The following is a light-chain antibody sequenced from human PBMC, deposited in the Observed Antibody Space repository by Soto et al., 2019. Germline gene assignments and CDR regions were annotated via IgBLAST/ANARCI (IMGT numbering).Light chain of an antibody. V-gene: IGKV3-20*01. CDR3: QQYGSSGT. Sequence: EIVLTQSPGTLSLSPGERATLSCGASQSVSQNYLAWYQQKPGQAPRLLIYGASNRATGIPDRFSGSGSGTDFTLTISRMEPEDFAVYYCQQYGSSGTFGQGTKVDIK. CDR1: QSVSQNY. CDR2: GAS. J-gene: IGKJ1*01.